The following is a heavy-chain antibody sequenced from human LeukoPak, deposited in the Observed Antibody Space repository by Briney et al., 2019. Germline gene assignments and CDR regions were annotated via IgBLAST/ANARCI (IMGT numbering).Heavy chain of an antibody. CDR3: AREYSSGWYFFDY. V-gene: IGHV1-69*13. D-gene: IGHD6-19*01. CDR1: GYTFSSYA. J-gene: IGHJ4*02. CDR2: IIPIFGTA. Sequence: SLKVSCKASGYTFSSYAISWVRQAPGQGLEWIGGIIPIFGTANYAQKFQGRVTITADESTSTAYMELSSLRSEDTAVYYCAREYSSGWYFFDYWGQGTLVTVSS.